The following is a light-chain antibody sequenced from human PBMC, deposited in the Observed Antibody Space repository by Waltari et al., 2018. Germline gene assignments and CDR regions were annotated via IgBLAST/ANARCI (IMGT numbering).Light chain of an antibody. CDR3: CSYAGANTYV. CDR1: SSDVGSYNL. CDR2: EVS. Sequence: PGQSITVSCTGTSSDVGSYNLVSWYQHHPPKAPKLMIYEVSKRPSGVSNRFSGSKSGNTASLTISGLQPEDEADYYCCSYAGANTYVFGSGTKVTVL. V-gene: IGLV2-23*02. J-gene: IGLJ1*01.